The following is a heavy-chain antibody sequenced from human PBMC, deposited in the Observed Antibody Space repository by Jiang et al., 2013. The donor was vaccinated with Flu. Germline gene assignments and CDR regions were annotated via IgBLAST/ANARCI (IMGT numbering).Heavy chain of an antibody. CDR3: AREGGGGGRGMDV. D-gene: IGHD2-15*01. V-gene: IGHV1-46*03. J-gene: IGHJ6*02. Sequence: KFQGRVTMTRDTSTSTVYMELSSLRSEDTAVYYCAREGGGGGRGMDVWGQGTTVTVSS.